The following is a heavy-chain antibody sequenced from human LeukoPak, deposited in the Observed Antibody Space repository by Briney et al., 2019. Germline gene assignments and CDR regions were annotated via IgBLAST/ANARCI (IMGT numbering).Heavy chain of an antibody. CDR2: MNPNSGNT. J-gene: IGHJ6*03. CDR3: ARVAAGRVRYFDWLLNEPSYYYYMDV. Sequence: ASVKVSCKASGYTFTSYDINWVRQATGQGLEWMGWMNPNSGNTGYAQKFQGRVTITRNTSISTAYMELSSLRSEDTAVYYCARVAAGRVRYFDWLLNEPSYYYYMDVWGKGTTVTVSS. D-gene: IGHD3-9*01. V-gene: IGHV1-8*03. CDR1: GYTFTSYD.